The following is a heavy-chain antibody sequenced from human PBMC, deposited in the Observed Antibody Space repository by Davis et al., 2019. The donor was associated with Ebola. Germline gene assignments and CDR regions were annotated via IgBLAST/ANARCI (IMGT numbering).Heavy chain of an antibody. D-gene: IGHD3-3*01. Sequence: GGSLRLSCAASGFTFSSYWMSWVRQAPGKGLEWVANIKQDGSEKYYVDSVKGRFTISRGNAKNSLYLQMNSLRAEDTAVYYCAREGGRTYYDFWSGYYYYYGMDVWGQGTTVTVSS. V-gene: IGHV3-7*03. CDR2: IKQDGSEK. CDR3: AREGGRTYYDFWSGYYYYYGMDV. J-gene: IGHJ6*02. CDR1: GFTFSSYW.